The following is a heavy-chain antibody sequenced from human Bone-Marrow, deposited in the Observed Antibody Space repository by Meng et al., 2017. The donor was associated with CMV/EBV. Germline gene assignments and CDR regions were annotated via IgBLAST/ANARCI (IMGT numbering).Heavy chain of an antibody. CDR3: ARLSARAYYYDSSGPTPPTGG. Sequence: GESLKISCKGSGYSFTSYWIGWVRQMPGKGLEWMGIIYPGDSDTRYSPSFQGQVTISADKSISTAYLQWSSLKASDTAMYYCARLSARAYYYDSSGPTPPTGGWGQGTLVTVSS. D-gene: IGHD3-22*01. CDR1: GYSFTSYW. V-gene: IGHV5-51*01. J-gene: IGHJ4*02. CDR2: IYPGDSDT.